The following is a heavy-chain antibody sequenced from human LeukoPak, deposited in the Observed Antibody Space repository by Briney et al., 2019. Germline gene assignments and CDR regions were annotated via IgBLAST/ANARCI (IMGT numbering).Heavy chain of an antibody. CDR1: GGSISSYY. J-gene: IGHJ5*02. V-gene: IGHV4-59*08. Sequence: SETLSLTCTVSGGSISSYYWSWIRQPPGKGLEWIGYIHYSEGTKYNPSLKSRVTISVDTSKNQFSLKLSSVTAADTAVYYCARQYYYYSIDPWGQGTLVTVSS. CDR2: IHYSEGT. CDR3: ARQYYYYSIDP. D-gene: IGHD3-22*01.